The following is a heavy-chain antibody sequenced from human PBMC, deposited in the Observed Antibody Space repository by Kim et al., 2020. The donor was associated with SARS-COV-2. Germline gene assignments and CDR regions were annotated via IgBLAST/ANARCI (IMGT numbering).Heavy chain of an antibody. CDR3: AKADYYDSSGYYVPMLD. CDR1: GFTFGGYA. V-gene: IGHV3-9*01. D-gene: IGHD3-22*01. J-gene: IGHJ4*02. Sequence: GGSLRLSCAASGFTFGGYAMHWVRQAPGKGLEWVAGISWNSGNIGYADSVKGRFTISRDNAKNSLYLQMNSLRAEDTALYYCAKADYYDSSGYYVPMLDWGQGTLVTVSS. CDR2: ISWNSGNI.